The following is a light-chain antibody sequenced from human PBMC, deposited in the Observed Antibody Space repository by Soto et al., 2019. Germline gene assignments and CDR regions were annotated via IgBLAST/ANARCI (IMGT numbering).Light chain of an antibody. Sequence: DIQMTQSPSSLSASVGDRVTITCRASQSISSYLNWYQQKPGKAPKLLIYKASSLESGVPSRFSGSGSGTEFTLTISSLQPDDFATYYCQQYNSYSWTFG. CDR3: QQYNSYSWT. J-gene: IGKJ1*01. CDR1: QSISSY. CDR2: KAS. V-gene: IGKV1-5*03.